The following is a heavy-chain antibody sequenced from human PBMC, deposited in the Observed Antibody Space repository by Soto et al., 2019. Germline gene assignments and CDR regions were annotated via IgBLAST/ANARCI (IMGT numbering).Heavy chain of an antibody. J-gene: IGHJ4*02. CDR2: ISSSSSYI. CDR3: ARDQTTVTTPPFDY. CDR1: VFTCIRYS. D-gene: IGHD4-17*01. Sequence: GWSLRLSCASSVFTCIRYSMNWVRQAPGKGLEWVSSISSSSSYIYYADSVKGRFTISRDNAKNSLYLQMNSPRAEDTAVYYCARDQTTVTTPPFDYWGRGTLVTVSS. V-gene: IGHV3-21*01.